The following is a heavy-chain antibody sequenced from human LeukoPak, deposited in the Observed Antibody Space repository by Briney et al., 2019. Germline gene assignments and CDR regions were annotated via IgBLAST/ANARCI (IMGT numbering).Heavy chain of an antibody. CDR1: GASFTTYY. CDR2: INHSGST. CDR3: ARGGVGRVDY. V-gene: IGHV4-34*01. Sequence: PSETLSLTCAVHGASFTTYYWSWIRQPPGKGLEWIGEINHSGSTNYNPSLKSRVTISVDTSKNQFSLKVSSVTATDTAVYYCARGGVGRVDYWGQGTLVTVSS. D-gene: IGHD1-14*01. J-gene: IGHJ4*02.